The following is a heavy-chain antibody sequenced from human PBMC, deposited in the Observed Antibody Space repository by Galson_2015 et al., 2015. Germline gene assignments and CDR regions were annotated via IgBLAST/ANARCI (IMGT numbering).Heavy chain of an antibody. CDR1: GFTFSDYY. J-gene: IGHJ4*02. Sequence: SLRLSCAASGFTFSDYYMSWIRQAPGKGLEWVSYISSSGSTIYYADSVKGRFTISRDNAKNSLYLQMNSLRDEDTAVYYCARDGPPVPGQLSGHANDYWGQGTLVTVSS. D-gene: IGHD2-2*01. CDR3: ARDGPPVPGQLSGHANDY. CDR2: ISSSGSTI. V-gene: IGHV3-11*04.